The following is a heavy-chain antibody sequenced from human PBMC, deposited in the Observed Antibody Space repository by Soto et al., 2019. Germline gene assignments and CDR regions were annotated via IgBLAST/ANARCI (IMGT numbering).Heavy chain of an antibody. J-gene: IGHJ5*02. CDR3: ARDQCSGGSCYSGWFDT. CDR1: GFTFSSYS. V-gene: IGHV3-21*01. Sequence: EVQLVESGGGLVKPGGSLRPSCAAPGFTFSSYSMNWVRQAPGKWLAWVSSLNSGSSYMYYADSVKGRLTISRDNAKNSLYMKIISLRAEDTAVYYCARDQCSGGSCYSGWFDTWGQGTLVTVSS. D-gene: IGHD2-15*01. CDR2: LNSGSSYM.